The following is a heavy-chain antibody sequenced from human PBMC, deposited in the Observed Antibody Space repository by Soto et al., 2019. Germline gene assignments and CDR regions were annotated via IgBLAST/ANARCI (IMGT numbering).Heavy chain of an antibody. Sequence: SVKVSCKASGCTFSSYAISWVRQAPGQGLEWMGGIIPIFGTANYAQKFQGRVTITADKSTSTAYMELSSLRSEDTAVYYCASITGHRVLKHWGQGTLVNVSS. D-gene: IGHD1-20*01. CDR1: GCTFSSYA. CDR2: IIPIFGTA. J-gene: IGHJ1*01. V-gene: IGHV1-69*06. CDR3: ASITGHRVLKH.